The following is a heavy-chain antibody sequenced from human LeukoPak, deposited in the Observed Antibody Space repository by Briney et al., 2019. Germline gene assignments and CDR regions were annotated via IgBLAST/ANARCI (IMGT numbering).Heavy chain of an antibody. J-gene: IGHJ4*02. Sequence: ASVKVSCRASEYTFTGYYMHWVRQAPGQGLEWMGWINPNSGGTNYAQKFQGRVTMTRDTSISTAYMELSRLRSDDTAVYYCARDDAAVGVDYWGQGILVTVSS. D-gene: IGHD6-19*01. CDR1: EYTFTGYY. CDR2: INPNSGGT. CDR3: ARDDAAVGVDY. V-gene: IGHV1-2*02.